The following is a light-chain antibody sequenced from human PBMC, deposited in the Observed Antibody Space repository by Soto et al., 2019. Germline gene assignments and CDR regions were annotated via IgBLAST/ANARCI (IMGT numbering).Light chain of an antibody. CDR2: YTS. Sequence: EIVLTQSPATLSLSPGERATLSCRASQSVNKYLAWYQQKPGPAPRLLIYYTSYRASGIPARFSGSRSGTDITLNISSLEPEDFAVFYCQQRSVGPSTFGQGNKVEIK. J-gene: IGKJ1*01. CDR3: QQRSVGPST. V-gene: IGKV3-11*01. CDR1: QSVNKY.